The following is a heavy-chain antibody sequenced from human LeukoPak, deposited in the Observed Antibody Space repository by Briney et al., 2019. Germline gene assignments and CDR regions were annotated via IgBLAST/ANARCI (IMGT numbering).Heavy chain of an antibody. CDR3: ARVSIFGVLETYGMDV. CDR1: GYTFTSYD. D-gene: IGHD3-3*01. Sequence: ASVKVSCKASGYTFTSYDINWVRQATGQGLEWMGWMNPNSGNTGYAQKFQGRVTMTRNTSISTAYMELSSLRSEDTAVYYCARVSIFGVLETYGMDVWGQGTTVTVSS. CDR2: MNPNSGNT. V-gene: IGHV1-8*01. J-gene: IGHJ6*02.